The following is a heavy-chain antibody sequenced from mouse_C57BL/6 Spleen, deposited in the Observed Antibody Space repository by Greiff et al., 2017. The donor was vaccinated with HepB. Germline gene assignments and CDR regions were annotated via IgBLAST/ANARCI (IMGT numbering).Heavy chain of an antibody. Sequence: VKLVESGPGLVQPSQSLSITCTVSGFSLTSYGVHWVRQSPGKGLEWLGVIWSGGSTDYNAAFISRLSISKDNSKSQVFFKMNSLQADDTAIYYCARNLDYDYDDAMDYWGQGTSVTVSS. D-gene: IGHD2-4*01. CDR2: IWSGGST. CDR3: ARNLDYDYDDAMDY. V-gene: IGHV2-2*01. CDR1: GFSLTSYG. J-gene: IGHJ4*01.